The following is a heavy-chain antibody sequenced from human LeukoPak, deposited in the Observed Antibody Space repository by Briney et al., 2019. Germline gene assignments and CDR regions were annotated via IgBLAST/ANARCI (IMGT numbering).Heavy chain of an antibody. CDR3: ARAGYCSGGSCYHIDY. D-gene: IGHD2-15*01. CDR1: GFTFSSYW. CDR2: ISSSSSYI. V-gene: IGHV3-21*01. J-gene: IGHJ4*02. Sequence: PGGSLRLSCAASGFTFSSYWMNWVRQAPGKGLEWVSSISSSSSYIYYADSVKGRFTISRDNAKNSQYLQMNSLRAEDTAVYYCARAGYCSGGSCYHIDYWGQGTLVTVSS.